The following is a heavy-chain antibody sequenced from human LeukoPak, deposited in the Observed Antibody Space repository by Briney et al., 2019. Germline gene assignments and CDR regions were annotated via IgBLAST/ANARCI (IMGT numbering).Heavy chain of an antibody. Sequence: GGSLRLSCAASGFTFSSYAMSWVRQAPGKGLEWVSAISGSGGSTYYADSVKGRFTISRDNSKNTLYLQLSSLRAEDTAMFYCARELKVGGITYAFDIWGQGTMVTVSS. V-gene: IGHV3-23*01. CDR2: ISGSGGST. J-gene: IGHJ3*02. CDR3: ARELKVGGITYAFDI. CDR1: GFTFSSYA. D-gene: IGHD1-20*01.